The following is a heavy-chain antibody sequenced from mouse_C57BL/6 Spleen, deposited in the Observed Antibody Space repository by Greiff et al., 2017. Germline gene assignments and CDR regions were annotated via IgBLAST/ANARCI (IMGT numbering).Heavy chain of an antibody. CDR1: GYTFTTYP. CDR2: FHPYNDDT. J-gene: IGHJ1*03. Sequence: VKLQESGAELVKPGASVKMSCKASGYTFTTYPIEWMKQNHGKSLEWIGNFHPYNDDTKYNEKFKGKATLTVEKSSSTVYLELSRLTSDDSAVYYCARRAYYSNDWYFDVWGTGTTVTVSS. D-gene: IGHD2-5*01. CDR3: ARRAYYSNDWYFDV. V-gene: IGHV1-47*01.